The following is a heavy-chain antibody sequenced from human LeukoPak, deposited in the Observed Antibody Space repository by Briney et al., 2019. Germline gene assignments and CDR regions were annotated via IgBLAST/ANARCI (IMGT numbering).Heavy chain of an antibody. V-gene: IGHV3-7*01. CDR3: ARDGAPPGHYIDL. Sequence: GGSLRLSCGVSGFTFSSYWMNWVRQAPGNGLEWVASIKYDGSQKSYVDSVKGRFTISRDNAKNSLYLQMSCMRAEDTAVYYCARDGAPPGHYIDLWGQGALVTVSS. CDR1: GFTFSSYW. CDR2: IKYDGSQK. D-gene: IGHD6-13*01. J-gene: IGHJ4*01.